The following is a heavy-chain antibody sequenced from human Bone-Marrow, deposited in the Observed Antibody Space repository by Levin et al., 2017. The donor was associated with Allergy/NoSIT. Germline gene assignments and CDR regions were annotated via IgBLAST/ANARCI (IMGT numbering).Heavy chain of an antibody. CDR3: AKDNMDGASPQAL. D-gene: IGHD1-26*01. CDR1: GFIFSSYE. CDR2: ISQTGSVT. Sequence: GGSLRLSCAASGFIFSSYEMNWVRQAPGKGLEYLAYISQTGSVTFYAESVRGRFTISRDNAKNSLYLQNNNLRVEDTALYYCAKDNMDGASPQALWGQGTLVTVSS. J-gene: IGHJ4*02. V-gene: IGHV3-48*03.